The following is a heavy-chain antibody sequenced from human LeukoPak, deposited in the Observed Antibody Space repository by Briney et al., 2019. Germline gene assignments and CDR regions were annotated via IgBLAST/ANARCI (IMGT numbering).Heavy chain of an antibody. CDR3: ARGQPYGEYNYFDP. Sequence: GASVKVSCKASGYTFIGYYMHWVRQAPGQGLEWMGRINPSTGGTNSAQKFQGRVTMTRDTSISTAYMELSRLTSDDTAIYYCARGQPYGEYNYFDPWGQGTLVTVSS. D-gene: IGHD4-17*01. V-gene: IGHV1-2*06. CDR2: INPSTGGT. J-gene: IGHJ5*02. CDR1: GYTFIGYY.